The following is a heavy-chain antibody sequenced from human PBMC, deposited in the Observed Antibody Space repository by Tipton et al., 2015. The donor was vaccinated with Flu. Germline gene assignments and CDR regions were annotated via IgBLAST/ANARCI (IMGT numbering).Heavy chain of an antibody. J-gene: IGHJ5*01. CDR2: ICPGSP. V-gene: IGHV4-38-2*01. Sequence: LRLSCSVSGASVGSPYCWGWVRPPLGKGLEWIGNICPGSPYYNPSLRSRVTISVARAKAQFSLRLTSVTAADTAVYFCARRDFSNYVSEPENWFDLWGRGTLVTVSS. CDR1: GASVGSPYC. D-gene: IGHD4-11*01. CDR3: ARRDFSNYVSEPENWFDL.